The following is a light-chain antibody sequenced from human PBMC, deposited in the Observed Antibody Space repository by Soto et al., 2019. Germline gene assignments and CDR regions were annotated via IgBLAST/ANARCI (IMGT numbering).Light chain of an antibody. J-gene: IGKJ1*01. CDR1: QSVSSN. V-gene: IGKV3-15*01. Sequence: EKVMTQSPATLSVSPVERATLSGRASQSVSSNLAWYQQKPGQAPRLLIYGASTRATGIPARFSGSGSGTEFTLTISSLEPKDFAVYYCQQRSNWPGTFGQGTKVDI. CDR3: QQRSNWPGT. CDR2: GAS.